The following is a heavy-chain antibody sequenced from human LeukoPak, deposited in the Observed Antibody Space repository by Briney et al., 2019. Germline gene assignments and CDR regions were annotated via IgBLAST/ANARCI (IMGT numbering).Heavy chain of an antibody. CDR2: ISYDGSNK. CDR3: ARDGAAAGNYYYYGMDV. D-gene: IGHD6-13*01. V-gene: IGHV3-30-3*01. J-gene: IGHJ6*02. CDR1: GLTFSSHW. Sequence: GGSLRLSCAASGLTFSSHWMHWVRQAPGKGLEWVAVISYDGSNKYYADSVKGRFTISRDNSKNTLYLQMNSLRAEDTAVYYCARDGAAAGNYYYYGMDVWGQGTTVTVSS.